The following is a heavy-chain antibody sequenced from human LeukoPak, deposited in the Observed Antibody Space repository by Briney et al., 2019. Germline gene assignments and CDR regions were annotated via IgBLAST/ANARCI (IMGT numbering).Heavy chain of an antibody. D-gene: IGHD1-26*01. CDR1: GFTFSGSA. CDR3: TRDSGTYNWFGP. CDR2: IDKKDKGYATAT. Sequence: QPGGSLKLSCAASGFTFSGSAIHWVRQSSGKGLEWVGQIDKKDKGYATATAYAASVKGRFTISRDDSINTAYLQMKSLKTEDTALYYCTRDSGTYNWFGPWGQGTLVTVSS. V-gene: IGHV3-73*01. J-gene: IGHJ5*02.